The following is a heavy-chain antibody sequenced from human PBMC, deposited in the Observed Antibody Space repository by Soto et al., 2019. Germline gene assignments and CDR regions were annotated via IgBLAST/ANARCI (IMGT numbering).Heavy chain of an antibody. CDR2: IYPSGSA. CDR3: ARGEIGNGYGMDV. D-gene: IGHD2-8*01. Sequence: SETLSLTCTVSGGSISRYCWRWIRQPSGKGLEWIGRIYPSGSANCSPSLKSRVTMSVDTSKNQLSLKLSSVTAADTAVYYCARGEIGNGYGMDVWGQGTTVTVSS. CDR1: GGSISRYC. V-gene: IGHV4-4*07. J-gene: IGHJ6*02.